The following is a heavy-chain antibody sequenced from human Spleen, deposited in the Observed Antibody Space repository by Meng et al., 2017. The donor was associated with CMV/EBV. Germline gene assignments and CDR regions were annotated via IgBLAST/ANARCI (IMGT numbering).Heavy chain of an antibody. J-gene: IGHJ6*02. CDR2: INHSGST. Sequence: SETLSLTCAVYGGSFSGYYWSWIRQPPGKGLEWIGEINHSGSTNYNPSLKSRVTISVDTSKNQFSLKLSSVTAADTAVYYCARVVRGLVHYLYYYAMDVWGQGTSVTVSS. CDR3: ARVVRGLVHYLYYYAMDV. D-gene: IGHD3-10*01. CDR1: GGSFSGYY. V-gene: IGHV4-34*01.